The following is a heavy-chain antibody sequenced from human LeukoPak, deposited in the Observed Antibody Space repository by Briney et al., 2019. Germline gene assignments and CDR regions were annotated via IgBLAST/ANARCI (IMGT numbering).Heavy chain of an antibody. D-gene: IGHD2-2*01. Sequence: ASVKVSCKASGYTFTGYYMHWVRQAPGQGLEWMGWINPNSGGTNYAQKFQGRVTMTRDTSISTAYMELSRLRSDDTAVYYCARDRHIVVVPAAIAEEDWFDPWGQGTLVTVSS. CDR3: ARDRHIVVVPAAIAEEDWFDP. J-gene: IGHJ5*02. V-gene: IGHV1-2*02. CDR2: INPNSGGT. CDR1: GYTFTGYY.